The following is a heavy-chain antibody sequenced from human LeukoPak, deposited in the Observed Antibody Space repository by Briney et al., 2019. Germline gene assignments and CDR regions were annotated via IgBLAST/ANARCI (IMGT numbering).Heavy chain of an antibody. CDR2: IYYSGST. CDR3: ARDTDPHCSSTSCYSY. J-gene: IGHJ4*02. Sequence: PSETLFLTCTGSGGSISSGVYYWSWIRQPPGKGLEWIGYIYYSGSTYYNPSLKSRVTVSVDTSKNQFSLKLSSVTATDTAVYYCARDTDPHCSSTSCYSYWGQGTLVSVSS. V-gene: IGHV4-30-4*08. CDR1: GGSISSGVYY. D-gene: IGHD2-2*01.